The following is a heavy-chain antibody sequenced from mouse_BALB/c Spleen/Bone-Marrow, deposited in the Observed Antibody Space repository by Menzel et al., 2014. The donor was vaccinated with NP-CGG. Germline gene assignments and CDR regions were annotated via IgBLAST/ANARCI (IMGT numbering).Heavy chain of an antibody. V-gene: IGHV1-20*02. Sequence: VQLQQSGPELVKPGASVKISCKASGYSFTGYFMNWVMQSHGKSLVWIGRINPYNGDTFYNQKFKGKATLTVDKSSSTAHMELRSLASEDSAVYYCARYYGQGAMDYWGQGTSVTVSS. D-gene: IGHD1-2*01. CDR1: GYSFTGYF. J-gene: IGHJ4*01. CDR3: ARYYGQGAMDY. CDR2: INPYNGDT.